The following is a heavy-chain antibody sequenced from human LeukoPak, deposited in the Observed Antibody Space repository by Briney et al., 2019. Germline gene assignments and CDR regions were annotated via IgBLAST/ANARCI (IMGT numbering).Heavy chain of an antibody. D-gene: IGHD2-2*01. J-gene: IGHJ5*02. CDR1: GGSFSGYY. CDR3: AREYCSSTSCYAWFDP. Sequence: PSETLSLTCAVYGGSFSGYYWSWIRQPPGKGLEWIGEINHSGSTNYNPSLKSRVTISVDTSKNQLSLKLSSMTAADTAVYYCAREYCSSTSCYAWFDPWGQGTLVTVSS. V-gene: IGHV4-34*01. CDR2: INHSGST.